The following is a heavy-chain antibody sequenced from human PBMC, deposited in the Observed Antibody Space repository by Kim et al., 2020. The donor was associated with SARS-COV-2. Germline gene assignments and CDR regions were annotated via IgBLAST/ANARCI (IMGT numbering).Heavy chain of an antibody. Sequence: GGSLRLSCAASGFTFSGSAMHWVRQASGKGLEWVGRIRSKANSYATAYAASVKGRFTISRDDSKNTAYLQMNSLKTEDTAVYYCTRHGQQWLQRYYYYGMDVWGQGTTVTVSS. D-gene: IGHD6-19*01. CDR3: TRHGQQWLQRYYYYGMDV. CDR1: GFTFSGSA. CDR2: IRSKANSYAT. J-gene: IGHJ6*02. V-gene: IGHV3-73*01.